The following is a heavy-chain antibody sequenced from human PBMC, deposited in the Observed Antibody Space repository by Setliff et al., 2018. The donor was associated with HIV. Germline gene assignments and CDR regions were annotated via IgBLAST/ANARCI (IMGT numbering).Heavy chain of an antibody. CDR2: INVGNGDT. CDR3: ARGALLAVFDFDP. D-gene: IGHD3-10*01. V-gene: IGHV1-3*01. CDR1: GYTFTTYS. Sequence: WASVKVSCKASGYTFTTYSLHWVRQAPGQSLEWMGWINVGNGDTKYSQELQGRITITRDTSANTAYMELSSLRSDDTAIYFCARGALLAVFDFDPWGQGTLVTVSS. J-gene: IGHJ5*02.